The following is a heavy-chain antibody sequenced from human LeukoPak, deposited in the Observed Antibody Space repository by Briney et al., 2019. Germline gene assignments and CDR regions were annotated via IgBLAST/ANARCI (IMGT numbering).Heavy chain of an antibody. Sequence: SETLSLTCAVYGGSFSGYYWSWIRQPPGKGLEWIGEINHSGSTNYNPSLKSRVTISVDTSKNQFSLKLSSVTAADTAVYYCARGITFGGVIVQNDAFDIWGQGTMVTVSS. J-gene: IGHJ3*02. CDR2: INHSGST. D-gene: IGHD3-16*02. CDR1: GGSFSGYY. CDR3: ARGITFGGVIVQNDAFDI. V-gene: IGHV4-34*01.